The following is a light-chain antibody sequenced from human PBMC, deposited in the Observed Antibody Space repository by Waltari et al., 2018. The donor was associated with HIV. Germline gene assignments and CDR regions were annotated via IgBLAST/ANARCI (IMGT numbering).Light chain of an antibody. J-gene: IGLJ3*02. V-gene: IGLV2-14*01. CDR3: TSYTTTNTWV. CDR1: DTDVGTYNY. CDR2: EVS. Sequence: QSALTQPASVSGSPGQSITISCTGTDTDVGTYNYVSWFQHHPGKAPKLIISEVSNRPSGVSHRSSGSKSGNTASLIISGLQAEDEASYYCTSYTTTNTWVFGGGTNLTVL.